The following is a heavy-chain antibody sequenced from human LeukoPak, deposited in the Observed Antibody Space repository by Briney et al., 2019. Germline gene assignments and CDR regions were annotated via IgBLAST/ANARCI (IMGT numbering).Heavy chain of an antibody. CDR1: GYSFTSYW. V-gene: IGHV5-51*01. CDR2: IYPGDSDT. J-gene: IGHJ6*03. Sequence: GESLKISCKGSGYSFTSYWIGWVRQMPGKGLEWMGIIYPGDSDTRYSPSFQGQVTISADKSISTAYLQWSGLKASDTAMYYCARQRSSYDSSNYLYYFYYMDVWGKGTTVTVSS. D-gene: IGHD3-22*01. CDR3: ARQRSSYDSSNYLYYFYYMDV.